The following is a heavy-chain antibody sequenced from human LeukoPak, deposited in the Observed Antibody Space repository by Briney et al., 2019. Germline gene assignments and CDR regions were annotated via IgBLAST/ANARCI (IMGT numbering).Heavy chain of an antibody. CDR3: ARGLHALGA. CDR2: IYYSGNT. V-gene: IGHV4-39*01. D-gene: IGHD3-16*01. J-gene: IGHJ4*02. Sequence: SETLSLTYTVSGVSISSSNSYWGWIRQPPGKGLEWIGSIYYSGNTYYNASFKSQVSISIDTSKNQFSLKLSSVTAADTAVYYCARGLHALGAWGQGTLVTVSS. CDR1: GVSISSSNSY.